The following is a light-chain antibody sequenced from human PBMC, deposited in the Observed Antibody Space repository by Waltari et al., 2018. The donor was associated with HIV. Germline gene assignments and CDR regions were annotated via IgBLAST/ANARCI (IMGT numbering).Light chain of an antibody. CDR2: GNN. CDR1: SSNIGARFD. J-gene: IGLJ2*01. Sequence: SALTQPPSVSGAPGQRVTISCTGSSSNIGARFDVHWYQQLPGTAPKLLIYGNNNRPSGVPDRFSGSKSGTSASLAITGLQAEDEADYYCQSYDSSLSGSVFGGGTKLTVL. CDR3: QSYDSSLSGSV. V-gene: IGLV1-40*01.